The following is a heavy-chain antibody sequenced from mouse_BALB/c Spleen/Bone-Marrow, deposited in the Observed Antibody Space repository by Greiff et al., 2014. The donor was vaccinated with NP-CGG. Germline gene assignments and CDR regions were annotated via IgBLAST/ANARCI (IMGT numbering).Heavy chain of an antibody. J-gene: IGHJ2*01. V-gene: IGHV1-39*01. CDR2: VDPYYGAT. CDR3: ARSYNSFDL. Sequence: SGPELEKPGASVKISCKASGYSFTGYNMNWVKQYNGQSLEWIGNVDPYYGATTYNQKFKGKATLTVDKSSSTAYMQLERLTSEDSAVYYCARSYNSFDLRGQGTTLTVSS. CDR1: GYSFTGYN.